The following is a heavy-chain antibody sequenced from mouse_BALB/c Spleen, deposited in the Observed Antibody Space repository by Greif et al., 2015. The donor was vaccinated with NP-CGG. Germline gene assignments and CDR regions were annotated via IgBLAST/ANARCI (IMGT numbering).Heavy chain of an antibody. CDR1: GFTFSSYG. V-gene: IGHV5-6-3*01. J-gene: IGHJ4*01. Sequence: EVQLQESGGGLVQPGGSLKLSCAASGFTFSSYGMSWVRQTPDKRLELVATINSNGGSTYYPDSVKGRFTISRDNAKNTLYLQMSSLKSEDTAMYYCARDLGLLYAMDYWGQGTSVTVSS. CDR2: INSNGGST. D-gene: IGHD2-3*01. CDR3: ARDLGLLYAMDY.